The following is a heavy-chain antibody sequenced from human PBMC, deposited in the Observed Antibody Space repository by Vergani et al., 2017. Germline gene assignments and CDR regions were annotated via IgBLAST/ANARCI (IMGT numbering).Heavy chain of an antibody. V-gene: IGHV4-59*11. CDR1: FDSIRNLY. CDR3: ASDTHSGQRADR. Sequence: QVQLQESGPGLVKPPETLSLTCSVSFDSIRNLYCNWIRQPPGKGLEWIGSIHYSENTNYNPSLKTRVTISVDTSKNQFSLTLTSVTAADTAVYYCASDTHSGQRADRWGQGILVTVTS. J-gene: IGHJ5*02. D-gene: IGHD6-19*01. CDR2: IHYSENT.